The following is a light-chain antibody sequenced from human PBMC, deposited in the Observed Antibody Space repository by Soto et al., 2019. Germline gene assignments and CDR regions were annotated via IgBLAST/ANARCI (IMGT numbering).Light chain of an antibody. J-gene: IGKJ2*03. V-gene: IGKV1-33*01. CDR1: QDIRNS. CDR3: QQYDNLPYS. CDR2: DAS. Sequence: DIQMTQSPSSLSASVGDRVTITCQASQDIRNSLNWYQQKPGRAPRLLIYDASTLKTGLPSRFSGGGSGTDFTFTISSLQPEDFATYLCQQYDNLPYSFGRGTKLEIK.